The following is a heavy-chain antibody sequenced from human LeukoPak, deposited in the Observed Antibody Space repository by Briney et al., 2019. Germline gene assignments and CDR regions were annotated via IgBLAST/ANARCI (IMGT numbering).Heavy chain of an antibody. CDR3: ARGGYDGSDYYAFEI. V-gene: IGHV4-30-4*07. CDR2: TSYSGST. J-gene: IGHJ3*02. CDR1: GGSISSGGYS. D-gene: IGHD3-22*01. Sequence: SETLSLTCAVSGGSISSGGYSWSWIRQPPGKGLEWIGYTSYSGSTYYNPSLKSRVHMSVDTSKNHFSLKLSSVTAADTAVYYCARGGYDGSDYYAFEIWGQGTMVTVSS.